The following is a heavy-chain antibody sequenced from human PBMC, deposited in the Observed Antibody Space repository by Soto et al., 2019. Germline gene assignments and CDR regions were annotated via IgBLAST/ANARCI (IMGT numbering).Heavy chain of an antibody. D-gene: IGHD2-15*01. CDR2: INHSGST. CDR1: IGSFSGYY. J-gene: IGHJ6*04. CDR3: ARGHRRWYYYYGMDV. V-gene: IGHV4-34*01. Sequence: PSATLSLTCGVYIGSFSGYYGVWGLHPPGKGLEWIGEINHSGSTNYNPSLKSRVTISVDTSKNQFSLKLSSVTAADTAGEYCARGHRRWYYYYGMDVGGKGTTVTV.